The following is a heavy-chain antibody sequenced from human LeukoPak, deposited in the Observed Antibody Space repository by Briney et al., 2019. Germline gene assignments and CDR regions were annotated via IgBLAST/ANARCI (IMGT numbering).Heavy chain of an antibody. Sequence: GASVKVSCKASGYTFTGYYMHWVRQAPGQELEWMGWINPNSGGTNYAQKFQGRVTMTRDTSISTAYMELSRLRSDDTAVYYCARDYSSIAASLGFDPWCQGTLVTVSS. CDR2: INPNSGGT. D-gene: IGHD6-6*01. J-gene: IGHJ5*02. CDR1: GYTFTGYY. CDR3: ARDYSSIAASLGFDP. V-gene: IGHV1-2*02.